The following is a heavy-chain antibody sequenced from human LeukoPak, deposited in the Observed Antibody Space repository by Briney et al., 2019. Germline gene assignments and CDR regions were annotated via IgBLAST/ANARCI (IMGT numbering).Heavy chain of an antibody. J-gene: IGHJ5*02. CDR3: ARDYIAAAGTVLFDP. D-gene: IGHD6-13*01. CDR1: GFTFSSYS. CDR2: ISSSSSYI. V-gene: IGHV3-21*01. Sequence: PGGSLRLSCAASGFTFSSYSMNWVRQAPGKGLEWVSSISSSSSYIYYADSVKGRFTISRDNAKNSLYLQMNSLRAEDTAVYYCARDYIAAAGTVLFDPWGQGTLVTVSS.